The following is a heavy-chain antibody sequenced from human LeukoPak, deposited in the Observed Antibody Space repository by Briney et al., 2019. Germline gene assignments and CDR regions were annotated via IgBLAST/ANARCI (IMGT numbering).Heavy chain of an antibody. D-gene: IGHD3-3*01. CDR2: IKEDATTK. V-gene: IGHV3-7*03. J-gene: IGHJ5*02. CDR1: GFTFNYYS. Sequence: GGSLRLSCAVSGFTFNYYSMSWVRQAPGKGLEWVATIKEDATTKYYVDSLKGRFTISRDNAENSLSLQMNSLRAEDTAVYYCAGWPYYDFWSGYYLAFDPWGQGTLVTVSS. CDR3: AGWPYYDFWSGYYLAFDP.